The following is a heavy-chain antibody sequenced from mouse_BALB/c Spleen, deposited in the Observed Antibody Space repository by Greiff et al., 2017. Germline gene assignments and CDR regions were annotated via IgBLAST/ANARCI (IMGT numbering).Heavy chain of an antibody. D-gene: IGHD1-1*01. CDR1: GYSITSGYY. CDR2: ISYDGSN. Sequence: EVQLQESGPGLVKPSQSLSLTCSVTGYSITSGYYWNWIRQFPGNKLEWMGYISYDGSNNYNPSLKNRISITRDTSKNQFFLKLNSVTTEDTATYYCARPGVVVYWYFDVWGAGTTVTVSS. J-gene: IGHJ1*01. V-gene: IGHV3-6*02. CDR3: ARPGVVVYWYFDV.